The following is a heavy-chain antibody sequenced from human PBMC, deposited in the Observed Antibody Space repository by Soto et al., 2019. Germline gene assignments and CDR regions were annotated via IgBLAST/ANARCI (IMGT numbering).Heavy chain of an antibody. Sequence: ASVKVSCKASGYTFTSYYMHWVRQAPGQGLEWMGIINPSGGSTSYAQKFQGRVTMTRDTSTSTVYMELSSLRSEDTAVYYCARGEVVKSPYYYYMDVWGKGTTVTVSS. CDR3: ARGEVVKSPYYYYMDV. D-gene: IGHD2-15*01. CDR1: GYTFTSYY. CDR2: INPSGGST. J-gene: IGHJ6*03. V-gene: IGHV1-46*03.